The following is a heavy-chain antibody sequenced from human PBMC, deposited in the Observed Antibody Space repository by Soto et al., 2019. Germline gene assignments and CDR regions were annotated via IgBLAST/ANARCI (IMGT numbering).Heavy chain of an antibody. CDR1: GGRFSSYA. CDR3: ASRTDYYDRSGYGENMRGAFDI. J-gene: IGHJ3*02. D-gene: IGHD3-22*01. V-gene: IGHV1-69*13. CDR2: IIPIFGTA. Sequence: GASVKVSCTASGGRFSSYAISWVRQAPGQGLEWMGGIIPIFGTANYAQKFQGRVTITADESTSTAYMELSSLRSEDTAVYYCASRTDYYDRSGYGENMRGAFDIWGQGTMVTVSS.